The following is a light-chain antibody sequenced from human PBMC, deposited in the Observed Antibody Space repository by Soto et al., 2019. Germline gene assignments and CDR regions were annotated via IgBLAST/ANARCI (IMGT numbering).Light chain of an antibody. CDR2: DAS. CDR3: QQYNNWPRT. V-gene: IGKV3-15*01. CDR1: QSIGRN. Sequence: ETVMTQSPATLSVSPGERAALSCRASQSIGRNLAWYQQKPGQAPRLLIYDASSRTTEFPARFSGSGSGTEFTLSISSLQSEDFAVYYCQQYNNWPRTFGTGTKVEIK. J-gene: IGKJ1*01.